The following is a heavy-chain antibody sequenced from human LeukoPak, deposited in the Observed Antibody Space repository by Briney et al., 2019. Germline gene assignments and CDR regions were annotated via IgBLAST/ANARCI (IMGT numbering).Heavy chain of an antibody. V-gene: IGHV4-4*02. CDR3: ASRVIVGATQQTYFDY. CDR2: IYHSGST. D-gene: IGHD1-26*01. Sequence: SGTLSLTCAVSGGSISGSNWWVGVGQPPGRGLEGFGEIYHSGSTNYNPSLKSRVTISVDKSKNQFSLKLSSVTAADTAVYYCASRVIVGATQQTYFDYWGQGTLVTVSS. J-gene: IGHJ4*02. CDR1: GGSISGSNW.